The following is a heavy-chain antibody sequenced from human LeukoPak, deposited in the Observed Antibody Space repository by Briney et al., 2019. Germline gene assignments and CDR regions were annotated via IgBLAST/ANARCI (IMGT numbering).Heavy chain of an antibody. CDR3: ARAGGGRYCSSTSCYEQPYYFDY. J-gene: IGHJ4*02. CDR1: GGSISSRGYS. Sequence: PSETLSLTRAVSGGSISSRGYSWSWIRQPPGKGLEWNGYIYHSGRTYYNPSLKSRVTISVDRSKNQFSLKLSSVTAADTAVYYCARAGGGRYCSSTSCYEQPYYFDYWGQGTLVTVSS. V-gene: IGHV4-30-2*01. D-gene: IGHD2-2*01. CDR2: IYHSGRT.